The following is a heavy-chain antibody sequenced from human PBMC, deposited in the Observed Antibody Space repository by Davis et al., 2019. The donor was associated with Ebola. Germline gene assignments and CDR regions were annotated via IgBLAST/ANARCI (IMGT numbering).Heavy chain of an antibody. D-gene: IGHD1-26*01. CDR1: GGTFSSYG. CDR2: IIPIFGTA. J-gene: IGHJ3*02. CDR3: ARDPRSNSGSYYFAFDI. V-gene: IGHV1-69*05. Sequence: SVKVSCKASGGTFSSYGISWVRQAPGQGLEWMGGIIPIFGTANYAQKFQGRVTMTTDTSTSTVYMELSSLRSEDTAVYYCARDPRSNSGSYYFAFDIWGQGTMVTVSS.